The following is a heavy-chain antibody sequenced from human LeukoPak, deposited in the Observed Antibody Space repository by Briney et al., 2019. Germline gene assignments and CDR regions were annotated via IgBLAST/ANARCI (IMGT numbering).Heavy chain of an antibody. J-gene: IGHJ3*02. D-gene: IGHD3-10*01. CDR2: ITHSGTT. CDR1: GDSISNSRYY. V-gene: IGHV4-39*02. CDR3: ARNPYYYTSGSYYNSAFDI. Sequence: SETLSLTCTVSGDSISNSRYYWDWIRQPPGKGLEWIGSITHSGTTYYNPSLRSRVTISVDTSKNHFSLKLSSVTAADTAVYYCARNPYYYTSGSYYNSAFDIWGQGTMVTVSP.